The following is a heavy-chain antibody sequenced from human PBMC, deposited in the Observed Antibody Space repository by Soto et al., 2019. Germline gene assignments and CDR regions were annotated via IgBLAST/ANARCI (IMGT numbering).Heavy chain of an antibody. D-gene: IGHD3-16*01. Sequence: QVQLQESGPGLVKPSQTLSLTCTVSGGSISSGGYYWSWIRQHPGKGLEWIGSIYYSGSTYYNPSLKSRVTISVDTSKNQFSLKLSSVTAADTAVYYCARVYYDYVWGSYRPEDAFDIWGQGTMVTVSS. V-gene: IGHV4-31*03. CDR3: ARVYYDYVWGSYRPEDAFDI. CDR1: GGSISSGGYY. J-gene: IGHJ3*02. CDR2: IYYSGST.